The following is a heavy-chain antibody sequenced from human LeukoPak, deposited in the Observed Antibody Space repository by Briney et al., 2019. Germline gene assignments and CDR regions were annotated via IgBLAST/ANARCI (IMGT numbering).Heavy chain of an antibody. D-gene: IGHD2-2*03. CDR2: INHSGST. CDR3: ARGRGRIGFYYSGMDV. V-gene: IGHV4-34*01. J-gene: IGHJ6*02. Sequence: PSETLSLTCAVYGGSFSGYYWSWIRQPPGKGLEWIGEINHSGSTNYNPSLKSRVTISVDTSKNQFSLKLSSVTAADTAVYYCARGRGRIGFYYSGMDVWGQGTTVTVSS. CDR1: GGSFSGYY.